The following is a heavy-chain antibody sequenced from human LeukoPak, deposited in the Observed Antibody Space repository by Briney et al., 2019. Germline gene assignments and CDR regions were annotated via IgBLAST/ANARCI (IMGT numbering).Heavy chain of an antibody. J-gene: IGHJ4*02. V-gene: IGHV3-33*01. CDR1: GFTFSSYG. CDR2: IWYDGSNK. D-gene: IGHD1-14*01. Sequence: PGGSLRLSCAASGFTFSSYGMHWVRQAPGKGLEWVAVIWYDGSNKYYADSVKGRFIISRDNSKNTLYLQMNSLRAEDTAVYYCARQYRPRHTGNPFDYWGQGTLVTVSS. CDR3: ARQYRPRHTGNPFDY.